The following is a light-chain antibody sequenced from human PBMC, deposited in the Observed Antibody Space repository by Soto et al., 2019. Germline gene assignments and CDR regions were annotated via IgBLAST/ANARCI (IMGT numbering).Light chain of an antibody. CDR1: QSVSSSY. J-gene: IGKJ2*01. V-gene: IGKV3-20*01. Sequence: EIVLTQSPGTLSLSPGERVTLSCRASQSVSSSYLAWYQQKPGQAPRLLIYGASSRATDIPDRFSGSRSGTDFPLTSSRLGREDFAVSYCHQYGSSPRPTLGPRTKLEIK. CDR3: HQYGSSPRPT. CDR2: GAS.